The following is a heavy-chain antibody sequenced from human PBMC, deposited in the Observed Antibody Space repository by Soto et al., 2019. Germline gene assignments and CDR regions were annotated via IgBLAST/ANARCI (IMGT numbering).Heavy chain of an antibody. CDR2: IIPVLGVT. Sequence: QVQLVQSGAEVRKPGSSVEVSCMASGSTFSSYTVNWVRQAPGQGREWIGRIIPVLGVTHYARRFQGSVTITADRSRKTAYMELTSLTSEDTAVYYCARRRYCGVDCYNTFYYGMDVW. CDR3: ARRRYCGVDCYNTFYYGMDV. CDR1: GSTFSSYT. D-gene: IGHD2-21*02. V-gene: IGHV1-69*02. J-gene: IGHJ6*01.